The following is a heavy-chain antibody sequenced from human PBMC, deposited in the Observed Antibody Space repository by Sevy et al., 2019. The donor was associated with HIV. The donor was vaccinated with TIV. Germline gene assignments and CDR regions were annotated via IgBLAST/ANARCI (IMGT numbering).Heavy chain of an antibody. D-gene: IGHD5-18*01. CDR2: ISAYNGNT. V-gene: IGHV1-18*04. J-gene: IGHJ4*02. Sequence: ASVKVSCKASGYTFTSYGISWVRQAPGQGLEWMGWISAYNGNTNYAQKLQGRVTMTTDKSTSTAYMELRSLRSDDTAVYYCARDHLQTAMVPYYFDYWGQGTLVTVSS. CDR1: GYTFTSYG. CDR3: ARDHLQTAMVPYYFDY.